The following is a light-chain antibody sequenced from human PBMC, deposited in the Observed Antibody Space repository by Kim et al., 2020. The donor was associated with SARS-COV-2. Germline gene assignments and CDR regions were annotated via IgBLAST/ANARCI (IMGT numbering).Light chain of an antibody. Sequence: QSVLTQPPSVSAAPGQKVIISCSGSSSNIGNNYVSWYQQLPGTAPKLLIYDNNKRPSGIPDRFSGSKSGTSATLGITGLQTGDEADYYCGTWDSSLSAVFGGGTQLTVL. V-gene: IGLV1-51*01. CDR3: GTWDSSLSAV. J-gene: IGLJ2*01. CDR2: DNN. CDR1: SSNIGNNY.